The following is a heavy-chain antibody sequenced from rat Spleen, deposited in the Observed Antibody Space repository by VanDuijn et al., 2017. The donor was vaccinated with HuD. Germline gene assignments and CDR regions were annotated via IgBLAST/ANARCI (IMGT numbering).Heavy chain of an antibody. CDR1: GFTFSDYN. J-gene: IGHJ1*01. D-gene: IGHD1-12*02. CDR2: ISYDGSST. CDR3: ARGPYDGTYYYDGPYWYFDF. V-gene: IGHV5-7*01. Sequence: EVQLVESGGGLVQPGRSLKLSCAASGFTFSDYNMTWVRQAPKKGLEWVATISYDGSSTYYRDSVKGRFTISRDNAKSTLYLQMDSLRSEDTATYYCARGPYDGTYYYDGPYWYFDFWGPGTMVTVSS.